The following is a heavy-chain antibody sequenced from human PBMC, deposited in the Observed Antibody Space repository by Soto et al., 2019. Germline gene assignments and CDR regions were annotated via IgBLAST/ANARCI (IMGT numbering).Heavy chain of an antibody. D-gene: IGHD2-15*01. Sequence: SQTLSLTCAISGDSVSSNSAAWNWIRQSPSRGLEWLGRTYYRSKWYNDYAVSVKSRITINPDTSKNQFSLQLNSVTPEDTAVYYCARDLGCGGSCYWGYYCYGMDVWGQGTTVTVSS. CDR2: TYYRSKWYN. CDR1: GDSVSSNSAA. J-gene: IGHJ6*02. V-gene: IGHV6-1*01. CDR3: ARDLGCGGSCYWGYYCYGMDV.